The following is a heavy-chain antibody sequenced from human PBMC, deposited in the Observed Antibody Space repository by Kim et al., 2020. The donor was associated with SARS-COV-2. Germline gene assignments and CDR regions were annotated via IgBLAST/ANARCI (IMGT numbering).Heavy chain of an antibody. D-gene: IGHD5-18*01. CDR3: ATTGRGNSYGYFDF. CDR1: GGSISAYY. J-gene: IGHJ4*02. V-gene: IGHV4-59*08. CDR2: SDNSGTS. Sequence: SETLSLTCTVSGGSISAYYWSWIRRPPGKGPEWIGFSDNSGTSNFNPSLKSRVSISVDTSKNQFSLKLTSVTAADTAVYHCATTGRGNSYGYFDFWGQGILVTVSS.